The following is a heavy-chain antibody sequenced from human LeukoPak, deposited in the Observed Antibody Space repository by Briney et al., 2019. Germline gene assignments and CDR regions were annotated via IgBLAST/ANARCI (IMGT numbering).Heavy chain of an antibody. CDR1: GFTLSSYW. J-gene: IGHJ4*02. CDR2: IKQDGSEK. Sequence: GGSLRLSCTVSGFTLSSYWMSWVRQAPGKGLEWVANIKQDGSEKYYVDSVKGRFTISRDNAKNSLYLQMNSLRAEDTAVYYCARLYSSGWYFFDYWGQGTLVTVSS. D-gene: IGHD6-19*01. CDR3: ARLYSSGWYFFDY. V-gene: IGHV3-7*01.